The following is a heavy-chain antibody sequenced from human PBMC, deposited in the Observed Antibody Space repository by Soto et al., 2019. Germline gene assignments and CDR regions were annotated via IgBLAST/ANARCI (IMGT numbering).Heavy chain of an antibody. V-gene: IGHV3-48*02. CDR3: ARVVVVIPPGYYYAMDV. CDR2: ITSSSDTI. CDR1: GFTFGSFH. D-gene: IGHD3-22*01. J-gene: IGHJ6*02. Sequence: GGSLRLSCAASGFTFGSFHMNWFGQAPGRGLEWVAYITSSSDTIYYSDSVKGRFTISRDNGKNSLFLRMNSLRDEDTAVYYCARVVVVIPPGYYYAMDVWGQGT.